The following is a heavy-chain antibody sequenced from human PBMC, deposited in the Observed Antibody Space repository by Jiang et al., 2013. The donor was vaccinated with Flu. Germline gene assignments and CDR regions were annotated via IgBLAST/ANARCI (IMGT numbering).Heavy chain of an antibody. J-gene: IGHJ5*02. CDR1: GFTIT. Sequence: VQLLESGGGLVQPGGSLRLSCAASGFTITWVRQTPGKGLEWVSTISGDGGNTYYANSVKGRFTISRDNSKNTVYLQMNSLRAEDTAVYYCAKDLGNWRFDPWGQGTLVTVSS. D-gene: IGHD1-20*01. CDR3: AKDLGNWRFDP. V-gene: IGHV3-23*01. CDR2: ISGDGGNT.